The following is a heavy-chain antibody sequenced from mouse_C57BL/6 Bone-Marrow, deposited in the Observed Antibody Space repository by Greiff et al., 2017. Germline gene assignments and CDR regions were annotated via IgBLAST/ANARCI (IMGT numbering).Heavy chain of an antibody. Sequence: QVQLQQPGAELVRPGSSVKLSCKASGYNFTSYWMDWVKQRPGQGLEWIGNIYPSDSETHKNQTFKDKATLTVDKSSSTAYMQLSSLTSEVSAVYYCARGVYSNYGAYWGPGTLVTVSA. V-gene: IGHV1-61*01. J-gene: IGHJ3*01. CDR3: ARGVYSNYGAY. CDR2: IYPSDSET. CDR1: GYNFTSYW. D-gene: IGHD2-5*01.